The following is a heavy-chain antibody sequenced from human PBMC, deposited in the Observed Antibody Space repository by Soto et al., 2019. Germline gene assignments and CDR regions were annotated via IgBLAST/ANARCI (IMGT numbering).Heavy chain of an antibody. CDR1: GGSFSGYY. D-gene: IGHD3-10*01. J-gene: IGHJ6*02. CDR3: ARESGSGSYYYYYYYGMDV. CDR2: INHSGST. V-gene: IGHV4-34*01. Sequence: SETLSLTCAVYGGSFSGYYWSCIRQPPGNGLEWIGEINHSGSTNYNPSLKSRVTISVDTSKNQFSLKLSSVTAADTAVYYCARESGSGSYYYYYYYGMDVWGQGTTVTVS.